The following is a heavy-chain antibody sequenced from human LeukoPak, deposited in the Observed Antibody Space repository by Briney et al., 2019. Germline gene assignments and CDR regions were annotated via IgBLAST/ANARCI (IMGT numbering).Heavy chain of an antibody. J-gene: IGHJ3*02. Sequence: SVKVSCKASGGTFSSYAISWVRQAPGQGLEWMGGIIPIFGTANYAQRFQGRGTITTDESTSTAYMELSSLRSEDTAVYYCARDSSGLGAFDIWGQGTMVTVSS. CDR2: IIPIFGTA. V-gene: IGHV1-69*05. CDR3: ARDSSGLGAFDI. CDR1: GGTFSSYA. D-gene: IGHD6-6*01.